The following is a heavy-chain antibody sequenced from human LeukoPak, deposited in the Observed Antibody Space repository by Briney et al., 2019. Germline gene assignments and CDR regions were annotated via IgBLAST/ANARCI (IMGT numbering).Heavy chain of an antibody. CDR2: IYYSGST. CDR1: GGSVSSGSHY. J-gene: IGHJ4*02. V-gene: IGHV4-61*01. D-gene: IGHD3-10*01. Sequence: PSETLSLTCTVSGGSVSSGSHYWSWIRQPPGKGLEWIGYIYYSGSTNYNPSLKSRVTISVDTSKNQFSLKLSSVTAADTAVYYCARGSIAPKTYYYGSGSLDYFDYWGQGTLVTVSS. CDR3: ARGSIAPKTYYYGSGSLDYFDY.